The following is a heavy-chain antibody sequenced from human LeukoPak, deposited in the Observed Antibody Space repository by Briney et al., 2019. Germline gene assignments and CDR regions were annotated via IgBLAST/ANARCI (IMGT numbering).Heavy chain of an antibody. Sequence: GGSLRLSCAASGFTFSRYWMNWVRQTPGKGLEWVASMNHDGSEKYHVDSVKGRFTISRDNAKNSLYLQMNSLRAEDTAVYYCARFRFGYYDNSAPPWGQGTLVTVSS. J-gene: IGHJ5*02. CDR1: GFTFSRYW. D-gene: IGHD3-22*01. CDR2: MNHDGSEK. CDR3: ARFRFGYYDNSAPP. V-gene: IGHV3-7*01.